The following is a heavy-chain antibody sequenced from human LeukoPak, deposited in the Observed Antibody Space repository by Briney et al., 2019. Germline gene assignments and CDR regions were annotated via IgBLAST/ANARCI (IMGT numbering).Heavy chain of an antibody. CDR3: ARQYYDFWSGYLHYFDY. CDR2: IYHSGST. Sequence: PSETLSLTCAVSGYSISSGYYWGWIRQPPGKGLEWIGRIYHSGSTYYNPSLKSRVTISVDTSKNQFSLKLSSVTAADTAVYYCARQYYDFWSGYLHYFDYWGQGTLVTVSS. V-gene: IGHV4-38-2*01. D-gene: IGHD3-3*01. CDR1: GYSISSGYY. J-gene: IGHJ4*02.